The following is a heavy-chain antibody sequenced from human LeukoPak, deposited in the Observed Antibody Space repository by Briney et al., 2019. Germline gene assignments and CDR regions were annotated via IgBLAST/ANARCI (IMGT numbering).Heavy chain of an antibody. CDR3: AREGLHIAAGLYYYYMDV. Sequence: GGSLRLSCAVSGFTVSGDYMSWVRQAPGKGLEWVSVMYSGGSTYYADSVKGRFTISRDNSKNTLYLQMNSLRAEDTAVYYCAREGLHIAAGLYYYYMDVWGKGTTVTISS. D-gene: IGHD6-13*01. V-gene: IGHV3-53*01. J-gene: IGHJ6*03. CDR1: GFTVSGDY. CDR2: MYSGGST.